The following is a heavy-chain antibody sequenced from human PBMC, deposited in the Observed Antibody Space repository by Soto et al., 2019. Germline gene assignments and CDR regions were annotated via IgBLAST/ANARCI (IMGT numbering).Heavy chain of an antibody. CDR1: GGTFISYA. CDR3: EGLPYCISTSCYLKGDYYYGMDV. CDR2: IIPIFGTA. D-gene: IGHD2-2*01. J-gene: IGHJ6*02. Sequence: SVKVSCKSSGGTFISYAISWVRQAPGQVPEWMGGIIPIFGTANYAQKFQGRVTITADESTSTAYMDLSSLRSEDTAVYYCEGLPYCISTSCYLKGDYYYGMDVWGQGTTDTVSS. V-gene: IGHV1-69*13.